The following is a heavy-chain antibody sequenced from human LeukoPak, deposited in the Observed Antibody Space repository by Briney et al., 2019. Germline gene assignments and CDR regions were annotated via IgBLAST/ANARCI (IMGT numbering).Heavy chain of an antibody. V-gene: IGHV3-23*01. CDR3: AKDPGGGYCSGGSCTY. J-gene: IGHJ4*02. CDR1: GFTFSNYA. CDR2: VGDSGAHT. Sequence: GGSLRLSCAASGFTFSNYAMSWVRQAPGKGLEWVSGVGDSGAHTFYADSVKGRFTISRDNSKNTVYLQMNSLRAEDTAVYYCAKDPGGGYCSGGSCTYWGQGTLVTVSP. D-gene: IGHD2-15*01.